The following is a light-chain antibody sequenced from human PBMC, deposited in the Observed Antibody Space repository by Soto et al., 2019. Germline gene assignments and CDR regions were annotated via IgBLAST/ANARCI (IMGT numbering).Light chain of an antibody. CDR3: AAWDDSRSVV. CDR1: SSNIGTYY. V-gene: IGLV1-47*01. Sequence: QSVLTQPPSASGTPGQRVTISCSGSSSNIGTYYVYWYQQLPGTAPKLLIYRNNQRPSGVPDRFSGSKSGTSASLAISGLRSEDEADYYCAAWDDSRSVVLGGGTKITVL. CDR2: RNN. J-gene: IGLJ2*01.